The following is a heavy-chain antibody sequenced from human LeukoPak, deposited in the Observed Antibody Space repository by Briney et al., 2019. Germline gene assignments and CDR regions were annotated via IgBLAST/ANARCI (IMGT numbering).Heavy chain of an antibody. CDR2: ISYDGSNE. V-gene: IGHV3-30*18. Sequence: PGRSLRLSCAASGFTFSSYGMHWVRQAPGKGLEWVAVISYDGSNEYYADSVKGRFTISRDNSKNTLYLQMNSLRAEDTAVYYCAKDGGYSYGPMDYWGQGTLVTVSS. CDR1: GFTFSSYG. J-gene: IGHJ4*02. D-gene: IGHD5-18*01. CDR3: AKDGGYSYGPMDY.